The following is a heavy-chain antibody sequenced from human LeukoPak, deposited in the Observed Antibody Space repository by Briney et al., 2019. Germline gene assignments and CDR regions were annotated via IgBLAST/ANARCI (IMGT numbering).Heavy chain of an antibody. CDR1: GFTFDDYA. J-gene: IGHJ4*02. D-gene: IGHD1-1*01. V-gene: IGHV3-9*01. CDR3: AKGGEYNWNVDY. CDR2: ISWNSGSI. Sequence: PGGSLRLSCAASGFTFDDYAMHWVRQAPGKGLEWVSGISWNSGSIGYADSVEGRFTISRDNAKNSLYLQMNSLRAEDTALYYCAKGGEYNWNVDYWGQGTLVTVSS.